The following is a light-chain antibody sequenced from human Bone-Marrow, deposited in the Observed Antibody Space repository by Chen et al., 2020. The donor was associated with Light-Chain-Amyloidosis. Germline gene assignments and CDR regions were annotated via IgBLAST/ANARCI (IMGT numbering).Light chain of an antibody. Sequence: SYELTQPPSVSVSPGQTARITCSGDDLPTKYAYWYQQKPGQAPVLVIHRDTERPSVISERFSGSSSGTTATLTSSGGQAEDEAHYHCQSADSSGTYEVIVGGGTKLTV. CDR1: DLPTKY. CDR3: QSADSSGTYEVI. CDR2: RDT. V-gene: IGLV3-25*03. J-gene: IGLJ2*01.